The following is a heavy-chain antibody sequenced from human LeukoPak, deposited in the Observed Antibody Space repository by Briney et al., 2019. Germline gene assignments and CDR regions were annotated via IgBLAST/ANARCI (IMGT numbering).Heavy chain of an antibody. V-gene: IGHV1-46*01. CDR2: INPSGGST. D-gene: IGHD3-22*01. Sequence: GSVKVSCKASGYTFTSYYMHWVRQAPGQGLEWMGIINPSGGSTSYAQKFQGRVTMTRDTSTSTVYMELSSLRSEDTAVYYCARDRAGDSSGYYRSLRYFDLWGRGNLVTVSS. J-gene: IGHJ2*01. CDR1: GYTFTSYY. CDR3: ARDRAGDSSGYYRSLRYFDL.